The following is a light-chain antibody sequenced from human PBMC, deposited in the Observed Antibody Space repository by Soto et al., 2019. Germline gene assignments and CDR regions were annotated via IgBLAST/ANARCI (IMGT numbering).Light chain of an antibody. CDR1: QSISSW. CDR2: KAS. Sequence: DIQMTQSPSTLSASVGDRVTITCRASQSISSWLAWYQQKPGKAPNILIYKASSLKSGVPSRFSGSGSRPDLALTISRVQPDDFATYCCHQLCSYPWTFGQGTKVQIK. J-gene: IGKJ1*01. V-gene: IGKV1-5*03. CDR3: HQLCSYPWT.